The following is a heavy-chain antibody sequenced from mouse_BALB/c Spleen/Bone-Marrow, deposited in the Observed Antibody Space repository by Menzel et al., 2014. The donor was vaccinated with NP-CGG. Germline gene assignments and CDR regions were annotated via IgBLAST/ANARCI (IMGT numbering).Heavy chain of an antibody. CDR2: IYPYNGGT. Sequence: VQLQQSGPVLVKPGASVKISCKASGYTSTVYNMHWVKQSHGKSLEWIGYIYPYNGGTGYNQKFKNKATLTVDNSSSTAYMEFRSLTSEDSAVYYCARGGAYWYFDVWGAGTTVTVSS. CDR3: ARGGAYWYFDV. CDR1: GYTSTVYN. J-gene: IGHJ1*01. V-gene: IGHV1S29*02.